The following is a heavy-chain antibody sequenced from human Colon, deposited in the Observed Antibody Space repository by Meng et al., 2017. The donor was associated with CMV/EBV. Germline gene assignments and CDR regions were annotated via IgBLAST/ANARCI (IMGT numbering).Heavy chain of an antibody. D-gene: IGHD1-1*01. CDR2: LNPVGSGI. V-gene: IGHV3-74*01. Sequence: GGSLRLSCAASGFTFSEYWMHWVRQVPGKGLVWVSRLNPVGSGISYADSVKGRFTISRDNAGNTLYLQMNGLRADDTAIYYCARYRSTTESGVGLDSWGQGTLVTVSS. CDR1: GFTFSEYW. CDR3: ARYRSTTESGVGLDS. J-gene: IGHJ4*02.